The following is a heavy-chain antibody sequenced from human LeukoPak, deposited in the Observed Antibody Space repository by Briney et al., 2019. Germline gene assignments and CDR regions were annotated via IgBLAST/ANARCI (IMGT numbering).Heavy chain of an antibody. CDR2: ISSSSSYI. D-gene: IGHD1-26*01. V-gene: IGHV3-21*01. CDR3: ARRKVGAANGFDP. J-gene: IGHJ5*02. CDR1: GFTFSSYS. Sequence: GGSLRLSCAASGFTFSSYSMNWVRQAPGKGLEWVSSISSSSSYIYYADSVKGRFTISRDNAKNSLYLQMNSLRAEDTAVYYCARRKVGAANGFDPWGQGTRVTVSS.